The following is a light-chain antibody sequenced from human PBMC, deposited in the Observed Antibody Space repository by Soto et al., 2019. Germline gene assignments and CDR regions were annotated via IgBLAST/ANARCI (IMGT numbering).Light chain of an antibody. CDR3: QQYNDWPWT. CDR2: AAS. CDR1: QSVSSN. J-gene: IGKJ1*01. V-gene: IGKV3-15*01. Sequence: EILMTQSPATLSVSPGERATLYCRANQSVSSNLAWYQQKPGQAPRLLIYAASTRATSIPVRFSGSGSGTEFTLTISSLHSEDFAVYSCQQYNDWPWTFGQGTKVDIK.